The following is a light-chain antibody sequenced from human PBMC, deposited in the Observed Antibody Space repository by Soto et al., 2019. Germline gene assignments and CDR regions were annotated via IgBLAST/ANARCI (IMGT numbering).Light chain of an antibody. J-gene: IGKJ5*01. Sequence: VLTPSPGTLSFSPVETATLSCRASQTVSNSFLGWYQQRPGQAPRLLMIATSKTAPGIPDRFSGSGSGTDFTLTISRLEPEDFAVYYCQQYGSSITFGQGTRLEIK. V-gene: IGKV3-20*01. CDR1: QTVSNSF. CDR2: ATS. CDR3: QQYGSSIT.